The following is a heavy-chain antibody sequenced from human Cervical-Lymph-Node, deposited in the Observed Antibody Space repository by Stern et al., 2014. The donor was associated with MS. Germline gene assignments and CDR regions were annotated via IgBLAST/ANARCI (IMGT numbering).Heavy chain of an antibody. J-gene: IGHJ6*02. CDR2: ISYDGSNK. D-gene: IGHD3-3*01. V-gene: IGHV3-30*18. CDR1: GFTFSSYG. CDR3: AKDGAFLEWLGGMDV. Sequence: QVQLVESGGGVVQPGRSLRLSCAASGFTFSSYGMHWVRQAPGKGLEWVAVISYDGSNKYYADSVKGRFTISRDNSKNTLYLQMNSLRAEDTAVYYCAKDGAFLEWLGGMDVWGQGTTVTVSS.